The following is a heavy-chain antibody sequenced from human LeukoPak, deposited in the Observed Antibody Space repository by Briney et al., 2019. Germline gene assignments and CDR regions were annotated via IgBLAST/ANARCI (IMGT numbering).Heavy chain of an antibody. V-gene: IGHV3-23*01. J-gene: IGHJ4*02. CDR2: ISGSGGST. D-gene: IGHD6-13*01. CDR3: ATRTRWASSWYYFDY. CDR1: GFTCSSNA. Sequence: QPWGSLRLSSAASGFTCSSNAMSWVPPAPGKGLEWVSAISGSGGSTYYADSVKGRFTISRDNSKNTLYLQMSSLRAEDTAVYYCATRTRWASSWYYFDYWGQGTLVTVSS.